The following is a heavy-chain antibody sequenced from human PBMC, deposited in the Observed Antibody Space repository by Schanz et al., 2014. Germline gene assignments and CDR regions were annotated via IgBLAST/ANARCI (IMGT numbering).Heavy chain of an antibody. CDR1: GFSFDSYN. CDR2: LSFDSRHI. D-gene: IGHD1-1*01. CDR3: ARDGVAATTDFEY. J-gene: IGHJ4*02. Sequence: EVQLVESGGGLVQPGGSLRLSCTASGFSFDSYNMNWVRQSPGKGLEWVAFLSFDSRHIYYADSVKGRFTISRDNAKSSLHLQMNGLRADDTAVYYCARDGVAATTDFEYWGQGALVTVSS. V-gene: IGHV3-21*06.